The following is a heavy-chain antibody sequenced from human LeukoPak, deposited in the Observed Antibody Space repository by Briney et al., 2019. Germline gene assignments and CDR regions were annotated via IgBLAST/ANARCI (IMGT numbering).Heavy chain of an antibody. V-gene: IGHV1-2*02. Sequence: ASVKVSCKASGYTFTGYYMHWVRQAPGQGLEWMGWINPNSGGTNYAQKFQGRVTMTRDTSISTAYMELSRLRSDDTAVYYCARDAEDYYYYGMDVWGQGTTVTVSS. CDR2: INPNSGGT. CDR3: ARDAEDYYYYGMDV. CDR1: GYTFTGYY. J-gene: IGHJ6*02.